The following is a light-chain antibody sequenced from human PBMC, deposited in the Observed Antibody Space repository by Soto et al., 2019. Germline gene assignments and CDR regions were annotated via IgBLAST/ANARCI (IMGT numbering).Light chain of an antibody. CDR1: QTITTY. J-gene: IGKJ1*01. Sequence: DLQMTQSPSSLSASVGDRVTISCRASQTITTYLNWYQQKPGKAPKLLIYAASSLHSGVPSRFSGSGSGTYFTLTISSLQPEDFAAYYCQQTYSALWTFGQGTKLEIK. V-gene: IGKV1-39*01. CDR3: QQTYSALWT. CDR2: AAS.